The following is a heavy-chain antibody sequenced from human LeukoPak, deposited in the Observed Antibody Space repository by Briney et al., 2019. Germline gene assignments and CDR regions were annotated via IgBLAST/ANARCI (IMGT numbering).Heavy chain of an antibody. CDR3: ARGSFGHFDR. J-gene: IGHJ4*02. V-gene: IGHV4-4*07. D-gene: IGHD5-18*01. CDR1: GGSINDYY. CDR2: FYSSGGT. Sequence: SETLSLTCSVSGGSINDYYWNWIRQPAGKGLGWIGRFYSSGGTYYNPTPRSPVTISVDKSKNQLSLNLRSVTAADTAVYYCARGSFGHFDRWGQGTLVTVSS.